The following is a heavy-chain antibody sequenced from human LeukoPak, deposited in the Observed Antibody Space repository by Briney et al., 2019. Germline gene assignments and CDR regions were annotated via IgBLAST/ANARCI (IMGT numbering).Heavy chain of an antibody. Sequence: PGGSLRLPCAASGFTFSSYGMHWVRQAPGKGLEWVAVISCDGSDKYYADSVKGRFTISRDNSKNTLYLQMNSLRAEDTAVYYCVRIYGEIDYWGQGTLVTVSS. CDR2: ISCDGSDK. J-gene: IGHJ4*02. CDR1: GFTFSSYG. V-gene: IGHV3-30*03. CDR3: VRIYGEIDY. D-gene: IGHD3-10*01.